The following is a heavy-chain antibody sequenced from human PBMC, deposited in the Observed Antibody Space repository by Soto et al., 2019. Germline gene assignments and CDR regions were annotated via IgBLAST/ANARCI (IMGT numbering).Heavy chain of an antibody. V-gene: IGHV4-30-4*01. CDR3: ARGGGYSYGLDP. CDR1: GDSISSNNNY. CDR2: TSYSGTT. D-gene: IGHD5-18*01. J-gene: IGHJ5*02. Sequence: QVQLQESGPGLVKPSQTLSLTCTVSGDSISSNNNYWSWIRQPPGEGLEWIGFTSYSGTTSYSPSLKSRVAISLDTSKNQFSLSLSSVTAADTAVYYCARGGGYSYGLDPWGQGTLVTASS.